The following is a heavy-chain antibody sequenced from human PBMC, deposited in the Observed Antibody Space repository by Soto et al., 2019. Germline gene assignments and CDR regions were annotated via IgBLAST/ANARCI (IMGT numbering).Heavy chain of an antibody. J-gene: IGHJ6*02. Sequence: SVKVSCKASGYTFTSYGISWLRQAPGRGLELMGWISAYNGNTNYAQKLQGRVTMTTDTSTSTAYMELRSLRSDDTAVYYCARDDPLRYFDWLLLYYYYYGMDVWGQGTTVTVYS. CDR3: ARDDPLRYFDWLLLYYYYYGMDV. CDR2: ISAYNGNT. V-gene: IGHV1-18*01. CDR1: GYTFTSYG. D-gene: IGHD3-9*01.